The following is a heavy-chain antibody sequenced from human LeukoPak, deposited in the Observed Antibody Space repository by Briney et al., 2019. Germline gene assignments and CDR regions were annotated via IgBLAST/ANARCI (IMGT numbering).Heavy chain of an antibody. CDR2: INPSGGRT. CDR3: ARASKDSSGYYLHYYYYYGMDV. J-gene: IGHJ6*02. Sequence: ASVKVSCKASGYTFSTYYTHWVRQAPGQGLEWMGVINPSGGRTTYAQKFQGRVTMTRDTSISTAYMELSRLRSDDTAVYYCARASKDSSGYYLHYYYYYGMDVWGQGTTVTVSS. D-gene: IGHD3-22*01. CDR1: GYTFSTYY. V-gene: IGHV1-46*01.